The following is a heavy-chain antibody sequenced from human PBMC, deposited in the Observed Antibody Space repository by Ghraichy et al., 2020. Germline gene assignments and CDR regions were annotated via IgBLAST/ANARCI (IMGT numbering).Heavy chain of an antibody. D-gene: IGHD6-19*01. J-gene: IGHJ3*02. CDR2: IYYSGST. V-gene: IGHV4-61*01. Sequence: SETLSLTCTVSGGSVSSGSYYWSWIRQPPGKGLEWIGYIYYSGSTNYNPSLKSRVTISVDTSKNQFSLKLSSVTAADTAVYYCARGRPSGIAVAGTAFDIWGQGTMVTVSS. CDR1: GGSVSSGSYY. CDR3: ARGRPSGIAVAGTAFDI.